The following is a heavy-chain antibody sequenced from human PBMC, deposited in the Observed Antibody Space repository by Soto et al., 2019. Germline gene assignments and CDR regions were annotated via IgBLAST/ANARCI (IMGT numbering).Heavy chain of an antibody. J-gene: IGHJ6*02. CDR3: ARGYSSTHTVYYYGMDV. CDR2: IIPIFGTA. D-gene: IGHD6-13*01. CDR1: GGTFSSYA. Sequence: QVQLVQSGAEVKKPGSSVKVSCKASGGTFSSYAISWVRQAPGQGLEWMGGIIPIFGTANYAQKFQGRVTITADESTSXXDMELSSLRSEDTAVYYCARGYSSTHTVYYYGMDVWGQGTTVTVSS. V-gene: IGHV1-69*12.